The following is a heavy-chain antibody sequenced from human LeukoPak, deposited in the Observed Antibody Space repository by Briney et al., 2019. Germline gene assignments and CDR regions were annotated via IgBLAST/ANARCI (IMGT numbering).Heavy chain of an antibody. D-gene: IGHD3-3*01. J-gene: IGHJ4*02. CDR3: ARGRNYDFWSGFLYYFDY. CDR2: ITPFNGNT. CDR1: GYTFTYRY. V-gene: IGHV1-45*02. Sequence: ASVKVSCKASGYTFTYRYLHWVRQAPGQALEWMGWITPFNGNTNYAQKFQDRVTITRDRSMSTAYMELSSLRSEDTAMYYCARGRNYDFWSGFLYYFDYWGQGTLVTVSS.